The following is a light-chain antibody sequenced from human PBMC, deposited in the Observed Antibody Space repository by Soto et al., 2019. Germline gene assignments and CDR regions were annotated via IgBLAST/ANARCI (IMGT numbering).Light chain of an antibody. Sequence: QSALTQPASVSGSPGQSITISCTGTSSDVGGYNYVSWYQQHPGKAPKLMIYDVSNRPSGVSNRFSGSKSGNTASLTISGLQAEDEADYYCSSYTSRSTVFGGGTKLNVL. CDR2: DVS. J-gene: IGLJ2*01. V-gene: IGLV2-14*01. CDR3: SSYTSRSTV. CDR1: SSDVGGYNY.